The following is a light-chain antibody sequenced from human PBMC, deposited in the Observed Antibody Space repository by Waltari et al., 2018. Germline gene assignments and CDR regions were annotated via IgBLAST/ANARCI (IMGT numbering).Light chain of an antibody. J-gene: IGKJ3*01. CDR2: AAT. V-gene: IGKV1-39*01. CDR3: QQTYTAST. Sequence: DIQLTQSPSSLSASVGDRVTITCRTDHTISSYLSWYQQKPGRAPQLLIYAATSLHVGVPSRFSGSVSVTDFTLTISSLQPEDFATYYCQQTYTASTFGPGTKVDVK. CDR1: HTISSY.